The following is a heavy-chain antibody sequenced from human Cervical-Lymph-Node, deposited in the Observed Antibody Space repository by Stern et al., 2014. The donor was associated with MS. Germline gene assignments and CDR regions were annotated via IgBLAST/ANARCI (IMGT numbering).Heavy chain of an antibody. D-gene: IGHD6-19*01. CDR2: IWYDGGHK. CDR3: ARDFRISVVPAGAFDI. J-gene: IGHJ3*02. Sequence: QVQLVESGGGVVQPGGSLRLSCAASGFNFSKYAIHWVRQAPGKGLEWVAVIWYDGGHKYYADAVKGRITVSRDNSKNTLYMEMNSLRAEDTAIYYCARDFRISVVPAGAFDIWGQGTMVTVSS. CDR1: GFNFSKYA. V-gene: IGHV3-33*01.